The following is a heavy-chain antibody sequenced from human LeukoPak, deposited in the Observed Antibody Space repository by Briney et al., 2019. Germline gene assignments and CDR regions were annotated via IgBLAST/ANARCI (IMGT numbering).Heavy chain of an antibody. CDR2: INHSGST. Sequence: PSETLSHTCAVYGGSFSGYYWSWIRQPPGKGLEWIGEINHSGSTNYNPSLKSRVTISVDTSKNQFSLKLSSVTAADTAVYYCATGRYCSSTSCPASGGDYWGQGTPVTVSS. CDR1: GGSFSGYY. V-gene: IGHV4-34*01. J-gene: IGHJ4*02. D-gene: IGHD2-2*01. CDR3: ATGRYCSSTSCPASGGDY.